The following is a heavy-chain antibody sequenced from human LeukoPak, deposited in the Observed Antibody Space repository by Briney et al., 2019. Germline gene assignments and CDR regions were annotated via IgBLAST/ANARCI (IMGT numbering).Heavy chain of an antibody. V-gene: IGHV3-30*18. Sequence: GGSLRLSCAASGFTFSTYAMHWVRQAPGKGLDWVAVTSYDGSNSYYADSVNGRFTISRDNSKSTLYLQMNSLRADDTAVYYCAKDRPGGTFPIDYWGQGTLVTLSP. CDR1: GFTFSTYA. D-gene: IGHD1-1*01. CDR3: AKDRPGGTFPIDY. CDR2: TSYDGSNS. J-gene: IGHJ4*02.